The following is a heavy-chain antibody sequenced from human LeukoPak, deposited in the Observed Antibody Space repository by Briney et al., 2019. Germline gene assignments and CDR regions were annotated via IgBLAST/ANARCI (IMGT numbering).Heavy chain of an antibody. CDR3: ARTKSQSGSYRYYFDS. J-gene: IGHJ4*02. Sequence: SETLSLTCAASGGSVGSGVHFWSWIRQPPGKGLEWIGYIYSTGSTNYNPSLKSRITMSVDTSKNQFSLKLSSVIAADTAVYYCARTKSQSGSYRYYFDSWGQGTLVTVSS. V-gene: IGHV4-61*08. CDR1: GGSVGSGVHF. D-gene: IGHD1-26*01. CDR2: IYSTGST.